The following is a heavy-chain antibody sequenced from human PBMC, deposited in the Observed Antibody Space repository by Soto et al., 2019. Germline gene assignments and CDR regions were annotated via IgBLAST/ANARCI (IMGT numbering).Heavy chain of an antibody. Sequence: EVQLSESGGGLVQSGGSLRLSCAASGFIFSSCAMSWVRQAPGKGLEWASAISGSGYNTYYTDSVKGRFTISRDNSKNTLYLQMNSLRVEDTAVYYCAKAGPYFSSISCSWMDFWGKGTTVTVSS. D-gene: IGHD2-2*01. J-gene: IGHJ6*04. CDR2: ISGSGYNT. CDR1: GFIFSSCA. V-gene: IGHV3-23*01. CDR3: AKAGPYFSSISCSWMDF.